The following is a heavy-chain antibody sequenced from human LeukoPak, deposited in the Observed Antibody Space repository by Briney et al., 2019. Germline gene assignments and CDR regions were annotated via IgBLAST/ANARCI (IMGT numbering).Heavy chain of an antibody. CDR3: ARRRSIAARDYFDY. V-gene: IGHV4-39*01. Sequence: SETLSLTCTVSGGSISSSSYYWGWIRQSPGKGLEWIGSIYYSGSTYYNPSLKSRVTISVDTSKNQFSLKLSSVTAADTAVYYCARRRSIAARDYFDYWGQGTLVTVSS. J-gene: IGHJ4*02. CDR2: IYYSGST. D-gene: IGHD6-6*01. CDR1: GGSISSSSYY.